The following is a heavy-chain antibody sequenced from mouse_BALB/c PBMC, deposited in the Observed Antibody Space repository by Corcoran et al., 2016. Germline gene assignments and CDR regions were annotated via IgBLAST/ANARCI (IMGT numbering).Heavy chain of an antibody. CDR3: TRDY. J-gene: IGHJ2*01. CDR2: IHPGSGGT. V-gene: IGHV1S136*01. Sequence: EVQLQQSGPELVKPGASVKMSCKASGYTFTSYVMHWVKQKPGQGLEWIGAIHPGSGGTAYNQKFKGKATLTADKSSSTAYMELSSLTSEDSAVYYCTRDYWGQGTTLTVSS. CDR1: GYTFTSYV.